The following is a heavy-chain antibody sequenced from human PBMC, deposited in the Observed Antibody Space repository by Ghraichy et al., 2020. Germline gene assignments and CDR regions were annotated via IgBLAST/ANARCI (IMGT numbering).Heavy chain of an antibody. Sequence: ASLKVSCKASGYTFTSYGISWVRQAPGQGLEWMGWISAFNGNTNYAQKLQGRVTMTTDTSTSTAYMELRSLRSDDTAVYYCARDRYTVGLGYFDLWGRGTLVTVSS. CDR1: GYTFTSYG. CDR3: ARDRYTVGLGYFDL. V-gene: IGHV1-18*01. CDR2: ISAFNGNT. J-gene: IGHJ2*01. D-gene: IGHD1-1*01.